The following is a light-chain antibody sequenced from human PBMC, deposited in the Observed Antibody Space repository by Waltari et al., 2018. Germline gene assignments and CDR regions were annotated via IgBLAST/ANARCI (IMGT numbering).Light chain of an antibody. CDR2: DVS. CDR1: SGDVGAHNY. Sequence: QSVLTQSASVSGSPGQSITISCTGTSGDVGAHNYVSWYQQHPGKAPHLIIYDVSQRPSGVSNRISASKSGNTASLTISGLQAEDEAHYYCNSYTSSTNVVFGGGTKLTVL. J-gene: IGLJ2*01. CDR3: NSYTSSTNVV. V-gene: IGLV2-14*03.